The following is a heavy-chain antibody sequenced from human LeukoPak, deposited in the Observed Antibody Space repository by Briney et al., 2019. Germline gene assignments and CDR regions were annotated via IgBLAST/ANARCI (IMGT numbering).Heavy chain of an antibody. J-gene: IGHJ1*01. CDR1: GFTFSSYA. CDR3: ADYYYDSSGYYPEYFQH. CDR2: ISGSGGST. D-gene: IGHD3-22*01. Sequence: GGSLRLSCAASGFTFSSYAMRWVRQAPGKGLEWVSAISGSGGSTYYADSVKGRFTISRDNSKNTLYLQMNSLRAEDTAVYYCADYYYDSSGYYPEYFQHWGQGTLVTVSS. V-gene: IGHV3-23*01.